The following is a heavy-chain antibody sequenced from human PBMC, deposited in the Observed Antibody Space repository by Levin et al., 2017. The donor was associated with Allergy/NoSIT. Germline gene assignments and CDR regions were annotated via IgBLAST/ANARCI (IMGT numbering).Heavy chain of an antibody. D-gene: IGHD2-15*01. CDR1: GFTFSSYS. Sequence: PGGSLRLSCAASGFTFSSYSMNWVRQAPGKGLEWVSYISSSSSTIYYADSVKGRFTISRDNAKNSLYLQMNSLRAEDTAVYYCARAVVVVAATSLRLKKILRFDPWGQGTLVTVSS. J-gene: IGHJ5*02. CDR2: ISSSSSTI. CDR3: ARAVVVVAATSLRLKKILRFDP. V-gene: IGHV3-48*04.